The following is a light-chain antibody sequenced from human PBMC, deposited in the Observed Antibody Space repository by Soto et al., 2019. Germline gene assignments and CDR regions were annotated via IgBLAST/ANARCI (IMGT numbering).Light chain of an antibody. Sequence: DIVMTQSPDSLAVSLGERATINCKSSQSVLFSSNNENSLAWYQQKPGQPPKLLIYWASTRESGVPDRFSGGGSGTDFTLAISSLQAEDVAVYICQQYNSAPPTFGQGTKVEI. CDR3: QQYNSAPPT. CDR2: WAS. J-gene: IGKJ1*01. V-gene: IGKV4-1*01. CDR1: QSVLFSSNNENS.